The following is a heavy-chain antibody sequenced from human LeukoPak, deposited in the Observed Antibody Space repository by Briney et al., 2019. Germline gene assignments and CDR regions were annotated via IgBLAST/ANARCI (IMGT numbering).Heavy chain of an antibody. CDR3: ARSGGYVGYFDY. Sequence: PGGSLRLSCAASGFTFSSYAMHWVRQAPGKGLEWVAVISYDGSNKYYADSVKGRFTISRDNSKNTLYLQMNSLRAEDTAVYYCARSGGYVGYFDYWGQRTLGTVSP. CDR2: ISYDGSNK. CDR1: GFTFSSYA. J-gene: IGHJ4*03. D-gene: IGHD5-12*01. V-gene: IGHV3-30*01.